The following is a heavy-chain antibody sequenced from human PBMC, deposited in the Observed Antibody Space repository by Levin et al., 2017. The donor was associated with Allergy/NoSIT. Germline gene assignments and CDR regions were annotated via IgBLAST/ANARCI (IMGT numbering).Heavy chain of an antibody. CDR3: ARFTTFGADTTPKYNYGMDV. CDR2: ISPYNGVT. D-gene: IGHD3-3*01. V-gene: IGHV1-18*01. J-gene: IGHJ6*01. CDR1: GYTFTRFG. Sequence: ASVKVSCKASGYTFTRFGIAWVRQAPGQGPEWMGWISPYNGVTNYAQRIQGRVTMTTDRSTTTAYMELRSLTSDDTAIYYCARFTTFGADTTPKYNYGMDVWGQGTTVTDSS.